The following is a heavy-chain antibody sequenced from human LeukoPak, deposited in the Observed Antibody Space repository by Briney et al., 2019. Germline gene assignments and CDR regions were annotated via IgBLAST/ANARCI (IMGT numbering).Heavy chain of an antibody. J-gene: IGHJ4*02. CDR2: IKQDGSEK. CDR1: GFTFSRFW. Sequence: GGSLRLSCAASGFTFSRFWMSWVRQAPGKGLEWVANIKQDGSEKYYVDSVKGRFTISRDNAKNSLYLQMNSLRAEDTGVFYCARDGTYTDYDPDFDIWGQGTLVTVSS. V-gene: IGHV3-7*04. CDR3: ARDGTYTDYDPDFDI. D-gene: IGHD5-12*01.